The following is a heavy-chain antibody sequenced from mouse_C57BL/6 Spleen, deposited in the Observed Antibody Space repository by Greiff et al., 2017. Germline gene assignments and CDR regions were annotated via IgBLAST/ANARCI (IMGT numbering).Heavy chain of an antibody. J-gene: IGHJ4*01. Sequence: VQLQQSGPGLVAPSQSLSITCTFSGFSLTSYGVDVVRQPPGKGLEWLGVTWGGGSTNYNSTLMSRLSISKDNTKSQVFLKMNSLQTDDTAMYYCAYRRYAMDYWGQGTSVTVSS. CDR3: AYRRYAMDY. V-gene: IGHV2-9*01. CDR1: GFSLTSYG. CDR2: TWGGGST. D-gene: IGHD2-12*01.